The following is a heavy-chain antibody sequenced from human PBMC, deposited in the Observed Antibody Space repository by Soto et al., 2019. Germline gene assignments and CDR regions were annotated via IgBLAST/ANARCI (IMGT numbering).Heavy chain of an antibody. CDR1: GDTFTDYY. Sequence: QVQLVQSGAEVKKPGASVKVSCEASGDTFTDYYIHWVRQAPGQGLESMGTVNPSGGHTTYAQHFLGRMTMTRDTTSSTLYMELTSLTSEDTAVYYCARGGHVVVVTAALDYWGQGTLVTVSS. CDR3: ARGGHVVVVTAALDY. D-gene: IGHD2-21*02. J-gene: IGHJ4*02. CDR2: VNPSGGHT. V-gene: IGHV1-46*01.